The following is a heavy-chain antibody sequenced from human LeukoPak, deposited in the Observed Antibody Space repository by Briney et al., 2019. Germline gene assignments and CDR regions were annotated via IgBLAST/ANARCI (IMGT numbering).Heavy chain of an antibody. D-gene: IGHD3-22*01. Sequence: GGSLRLSCAASGFTVSSNSMSWVRQAPWKGLEWVSIIYAGSPYYADSVKGRFTISRDNSKNTLYLQMNSLRAEDTAVYYCARYISGHSLDSWGQGTLVTVSS. V-gene: IGHV3-53*01. CDR1: GFTVSSNS. CDR3: ARYISGHSLDS. CDR2: IYAGSP. J-gene: IGHJ4*02.